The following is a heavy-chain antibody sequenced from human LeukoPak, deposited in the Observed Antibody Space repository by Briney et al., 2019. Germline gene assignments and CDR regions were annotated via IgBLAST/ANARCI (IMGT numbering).Heavy chain of an antibody. CDR1: GFTFSSYT. D-gene: IGHD3-10*01. J-gene: IGHJ4*02. V-gene: IGHV3-48*01. CDR3: ARGVTEYYGSGSPFEY. Sequence: GGSLRLSCVASGFTFSSYTMNWVRQAPGKGLEWVSYISSSSSSMYYADSVKGRFTISRDNFKNTLYLQMNSLRAEDTAVYYCARGVTEYYGSGSPFEYWGQGTLVTVSS. CDR2: ISSSSSSM.